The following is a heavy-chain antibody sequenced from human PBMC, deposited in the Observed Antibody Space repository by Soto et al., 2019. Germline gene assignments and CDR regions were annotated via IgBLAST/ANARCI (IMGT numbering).Heavy chain of an antibody. CDR1: GYTFTNYA. CDR2: INAGNGDT. D-gene: IGHD6-19*01. CDR3: ASGSGGSDWPFDY. Sequence: ASVKVSCKASGYTFTNYAMHWVRQAPGQRLEWMGWINAGNGDTKYSQKFQGRVTITRDTSASTAYMELSSLRSEDTAVYYCASGSGGSDWPFDYWGQGTLVTFSS. V-gene: IGHV1-3*01. J-gene: IGHJ4*02.